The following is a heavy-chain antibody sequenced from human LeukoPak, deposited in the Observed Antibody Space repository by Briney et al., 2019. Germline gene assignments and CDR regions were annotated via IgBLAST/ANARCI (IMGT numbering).Heavy chain of an antibody. V-gene: IGHV3-23*01. CDR3: AKDRRRSSGWLGADFDY. CDR2: ISASGATI. D-gene: IGHD6-19*01. J-gene: IGHJ4*02. CDR1: GFTFSNYA. Sequence: PGGSLRLSCAVSGFTFSNYAMNWVRQALGKGLEWVSGISASGATIYYADSVKGRFTISRDNSKNMLYLQMNSLRAEDTALYYCAKDRRRSSGWLGADFDYWGQGTLVTVSS.